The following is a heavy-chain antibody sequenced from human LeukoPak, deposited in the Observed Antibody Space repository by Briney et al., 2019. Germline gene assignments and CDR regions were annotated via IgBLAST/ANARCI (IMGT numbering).Heavy chain of an antibody. CDR2: IYYSGST. CDR1: GGSISSGDYY. CDR3: ARVYGPNWFDP. V-gene: IGHV4-30-4*01. Sequence: PSETLSLTCTVSGGSISSGDYYWSWLRQPPGKGLEWIGYIYYSGSTYYNPSLKSRVTISVDTSKNQFSLKLSSVTAADTAVYYCARVYGPNWFDPWGQGTLVTVSS. J-gene: IGHJ5*02. D-gene: IGHD3-16*01.